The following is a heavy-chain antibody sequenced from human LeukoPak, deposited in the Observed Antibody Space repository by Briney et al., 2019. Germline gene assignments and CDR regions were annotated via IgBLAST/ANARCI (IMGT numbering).Heavy chain of an antibody. CDR3: ARDRSVMVRGVTRPYNRFDP. Sequence: GGSLRLSRAASGFTFSSYAMSWVRQAPGKGLEWVAVISYDGSNKYYADSVKGRFTISRDNSKNTLYLQMNSLRAEDTAVYYCARDRSVMVRGVTRPYNRFDPWGQGTLVTVSS. J-gene: IGHJ5*02. CDR2: ISYDGSNK. CDR1: GFTFSSYA. V-gene: IGHV3-30*04. D-gene: IGHD3-10*01.